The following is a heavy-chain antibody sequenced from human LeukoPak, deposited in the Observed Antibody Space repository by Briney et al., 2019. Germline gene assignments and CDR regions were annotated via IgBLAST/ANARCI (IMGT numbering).Heavy chain of an antibody. J-gene: IGHJ4*02. CDR2: INHSGNR. CDR1: GGSFSGYY. V-gene: IGHV4-34*01. D-gene: IGHD3-22*01. Sequence: SETLSLTCGVSGGSFSGYYWSWIRQSPGKGLEWIGEINHSGNRKSNPSLENRLTMSVDTSKKHISLNLTSVTAADTAVYYCARSYDSSGYYYYWGQGTLVTVSS. CDR3: ARSYDSSGYYYY.